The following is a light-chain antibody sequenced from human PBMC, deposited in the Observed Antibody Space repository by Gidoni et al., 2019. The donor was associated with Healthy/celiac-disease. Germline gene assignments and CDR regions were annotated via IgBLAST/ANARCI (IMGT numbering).Light chain of an antibody. CDR3: QQSYSTLWT. J-gene: IGKJ1*01. CDR1: QSISSY. CDR2: AAS. Sequence: DIQITQSPSSLSASVGDRVTITCRASQSISSYLNWYQQKPGKAPKLLIYAASSLQSGVPSRFSGSGSGTDFTLTISNLQPEDFATYYCQQSYSTLWTFGQGTKVEIK. V-gene: IGKV1-39*01.